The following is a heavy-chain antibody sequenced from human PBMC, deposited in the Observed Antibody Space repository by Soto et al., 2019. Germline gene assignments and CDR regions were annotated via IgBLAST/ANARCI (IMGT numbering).Heavy chain of an antibody. CDR1: GGTFSSYA. Sequence: SVKVSCKASGGTFSSYAISWVRQAPGQGLEWMGGIIPIFGTANYAQKFQGRVTITADESTSTAYMELSSLRSEDTAVYYCARKSDYLPSSYYGMDVWGQGTTVTVSS. CDR2: IIPIFGTA. J-gene: IGHJ6*02. V-gene: IGHV1-69*13. D-gene: IGHD4-17*01. CDR3: ARKSDYLPSSYYGMDV.